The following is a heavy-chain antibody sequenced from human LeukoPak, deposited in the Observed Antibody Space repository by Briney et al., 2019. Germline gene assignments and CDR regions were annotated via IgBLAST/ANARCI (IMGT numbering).Heavy chain of an antibody. CDR1: GFTFGDYA. CDR2: IGSKTSGGTT. D-gene: IGHD3-22*01. Sequence: GGSLRLSCTTSGFTFGDYAMTWVRQAPGKGLEWLGFIGSKTSGGTTDYAASVKGRFTISRDDSKSIAYLQMNTLKTEDTAIYYCARGAFEYDTSGYYYTFDDWGQGSLVTVSS. CDR3: ARGAFEYDTSGYYYTFDD. J-gene: IGHJ4*02. V-gene: IGHV3-49*04.